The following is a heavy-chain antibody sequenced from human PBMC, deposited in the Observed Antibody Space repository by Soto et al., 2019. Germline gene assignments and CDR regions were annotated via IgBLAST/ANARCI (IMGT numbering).Heavy chain of an antibody. CDR2: IRSKAYGGTT. CDR3: TREGGFDFWSGYYADY. Sequence: EVQLVESGGGLVQPGRSLRLSCTASGFTFGDYAMSWFRQAPGKGLEWVGFIRSKAYGGTTEYAASVKGIFTISRDDSKSIAYLQMNSLKTEDTAVYYCTREGGFDFWSGYYADYWGQGTLVTVSS. D-gene: IGHD3-3*01. CDR1: GFTFGDYA. J-gene: IGHJ4*02. V-gene: IGHV3-49*03.